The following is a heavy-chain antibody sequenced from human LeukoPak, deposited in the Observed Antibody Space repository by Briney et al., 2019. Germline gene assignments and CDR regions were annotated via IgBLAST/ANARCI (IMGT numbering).Heavy chain of an antibody. D-gene: IGHD7-27*01. CDR2: ISGSGGST. Sequence: GGSLRLSCAASGFTFSSYAMSWVRQAPGEGLEWVSAISGSGGSTYYADSVKGRFTIFRDHSKNTLYLQMDSLRAEDTAIYYCAKDGATGAYYYYYGMDVWGQGTTVTVFS. V-gene: IGHV3-23*01. CDR1: GFTFSSYA. CDR3: AKDGATGAYYYYYGMDV. J-gene: IGHJ6*02.